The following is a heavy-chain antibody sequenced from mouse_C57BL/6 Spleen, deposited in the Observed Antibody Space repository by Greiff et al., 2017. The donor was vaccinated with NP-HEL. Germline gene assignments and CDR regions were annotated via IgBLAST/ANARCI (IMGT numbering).Heavy chain of an antibody. V-gene: IGHV5-4*01. CDR3: ARDDPEVFDY. CDR2: ISDGGSYT. CDR1: GFTFSSYA. J-gene: IGHJ2*01. Sequence: EVHLVESGGGLVKPGGSLKLSCAASGFTFSSYAMSWVRQTPEKRLEWVATISDGGSYTYYPDNVKGRFTISRDNAKNNLYLQMSHLKSEDTAMYYCARDDPEVFDYWGQGTTLTVSS.